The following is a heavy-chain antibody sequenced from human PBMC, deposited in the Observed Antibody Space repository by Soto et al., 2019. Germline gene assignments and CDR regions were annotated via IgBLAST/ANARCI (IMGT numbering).Heavy chain of an antibody. V-gene: IGHV2-5*02. CDR3: ARLEQWLEPAEP. CDR2: IYWDDDK. CDR1: GFSLSTSGVG. Sequence: ESGPTLVNPTQTLTLTCTFSGFSLSTSGVGVGWIRQPPGKALEWLALIYWDDDKRYSPSLKSRLTITKDTSKNQVVLTMTNMDPVDTASYCCARLEQWLEPAEPWGEGTLVTVSS. D-gene: IGHD6-19*01. J-gene: IGHJ5*02.